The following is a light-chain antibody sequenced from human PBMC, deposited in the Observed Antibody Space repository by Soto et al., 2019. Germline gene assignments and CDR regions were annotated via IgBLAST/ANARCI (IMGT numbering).Light chain of an antibody. J-gene: IGKJ5*01. CDR1: QGIRNY. V-gene: IGKV1-27*01. CDR3: QQYSHLIT. Sequence: EIKITQSPSSLSASVGDRVSITCRASQGIRNYLAWYQQKPGKAPKLLISGASTLQSGVPPRFSGRGSGTDFILTISSLQPEDIATYYCQQYSHLITFGQGTRLEI. CDR2: GAS.